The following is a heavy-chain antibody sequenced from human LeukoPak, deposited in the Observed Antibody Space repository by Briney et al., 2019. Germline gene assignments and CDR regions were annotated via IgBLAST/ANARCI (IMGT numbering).Heavy chain of an antibody. CDR2: ISTRGDST. CDR3: ARGSYPAYHAEYFQH. D-gene: IGHD3-16*02. Sequence: PGGSLRLSCAASGFTFSSYAMSWVRQAPGKGLEWVSAISTRGDSTSYADSVKGRFTISRDNSKNTLDLQMNSLRSEDTAVYYCARGSYPAYHAEYFQHWGQGTLVTVSS. CDR1: GFTFSSYA. J-gene: IGHJ1*01. V-gene: IGHV3-23*01.